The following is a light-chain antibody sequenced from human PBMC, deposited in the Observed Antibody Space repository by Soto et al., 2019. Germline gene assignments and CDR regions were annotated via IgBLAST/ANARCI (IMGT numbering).Light chain of an antibody. V-gene: IGKV3-20*01. J-gene: IGKJ1*01. CDR2: AAS. CDR1: QSVSVNS. Sequence: EIVLTQSPGTLSLSPGERATLSCRASQSVSVNSLAWYQQKGGQAPRLLIYAASTRATGVPDRFSGTGSGTDFALTISRLETDDSAVYYCQQYGRSPTTFGQGTKVDIK. CDR3: QQYGRSPTT.